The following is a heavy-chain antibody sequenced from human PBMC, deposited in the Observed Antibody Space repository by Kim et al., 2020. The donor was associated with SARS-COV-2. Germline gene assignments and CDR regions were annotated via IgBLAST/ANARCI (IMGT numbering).Heavy chain of an antibody. CDR2: MVVGSGNT. D-gene: IGHD3-3*01. CDR3: AASGLQDDDFWSGHYEMVV. CDR1: GLTFIRSA. V-gene: IGHV1-58*01. J-gene: IGHJ6*02. Sequence: SVKVSCKVSGLTFIRSAVQWVRQTRGQRLEWIGWMVVGSGNTKYAPNFQDRVMITRDMSTSTVYMELSNLRAEDTAVYFCAASGLQDDDFWSGHYEMVVWGQGTTVTASS.